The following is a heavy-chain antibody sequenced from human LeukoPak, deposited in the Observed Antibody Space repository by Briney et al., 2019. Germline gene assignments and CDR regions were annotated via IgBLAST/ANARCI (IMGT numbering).Heavy chain of an antibody. J-gene: IGHJ5*02. V-gene: IGHV1-69*05. D-gene: IGHD4-17*01. CDR1: GGTFSSYA. CDR2: IIPIFGTA. Sequence: SVKVSCKASGGTFSSYAISWVRQAPGQGLEWMGGIIPIFGTANYAQKFQGRVTITTDESTSTAYMELSSLRSEDTAVYYCARVATVTSNWFDPWGQETLVTVSS. CDR3: ARVATVTSNWFDP.